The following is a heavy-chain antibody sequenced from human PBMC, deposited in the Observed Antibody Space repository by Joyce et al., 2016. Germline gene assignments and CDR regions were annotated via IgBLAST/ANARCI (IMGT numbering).Heavy chain of an antibody. D-gene: IGHD1-7*01. CDR2: ISWNSARI. CDR1: GFTFDDYA. J-gene: IGHJ3*02. Sequence: CVASGFTFDDYAIHWVRQAPGKGLEWVSVISWNSARIGYADSVKGRFSISRDNPKNYLYLQMNSLRPEDTALYYCVKGGYNWNSDDGFDIWGLGTMVIVSA. CDR3: VKGGYNWNSDDGFDI. V-gene: IGHV3-9*01.